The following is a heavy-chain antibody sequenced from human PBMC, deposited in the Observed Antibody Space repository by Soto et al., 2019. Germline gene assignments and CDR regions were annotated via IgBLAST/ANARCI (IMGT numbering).Heavy chain of an antibody. CDR3: AKDKAVAGPFDY. Sequence: GSLRLSCSASGFPFSSYAMSWVRQAPGKGLEWVSAISGSGGSTYYADSVKGRFTISRDNSKNTLYLQMNSLRAEETAVYYCAKDKAVAGPFDYWGQGTLVTVSS. CDR1: GFPFSSYA. D-gene: IGHD6-19*01. CDR2: ISGSGGST. J-gene: IGHJ4*02. V-gene: IGHV3-23*01.